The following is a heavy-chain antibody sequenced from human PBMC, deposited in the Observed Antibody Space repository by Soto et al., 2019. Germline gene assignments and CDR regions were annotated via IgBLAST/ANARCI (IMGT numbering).Heavy chain of an antibody. CDR1: GGSISSSNW. CDR3: ARGYGSGIYGGLDYYYYGMDV. D-gene: IGHD3-10*01. J-gene: IGHJ6*01. Sequence: PSETLSLTCAVSGGSISSSNWWSWVRQPPGKGLEWIGEIYHSGSTNYNPSLKSRVTISVDKSKNQFSLKLSSVTAADTAVYYCARGYGSGIYGGLDYYYYGMDVWGQGTTVTVSS. V-gene: IGHV4-4*02. CDR2: IYHSGST.